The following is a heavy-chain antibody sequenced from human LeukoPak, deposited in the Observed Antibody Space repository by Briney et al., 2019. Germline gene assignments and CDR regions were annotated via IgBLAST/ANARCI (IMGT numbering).Heavy chain of an antibody. D-gene: IGHD6-19*01. CDR2: IKSKPSGGTA. V-gene: IGHV3-15*01. J-gene: IGHJ4*02. Sequence: GGSLRLSCAASGLTFRNAWMVWVRQAPGKGLEWVGRIKSKPSGGTADYGAPVKGRFSISRDDSKNTIYLQMSSVRIEDTAVYYCTKDLPYTGGWALNYWGQGTLVTVSS. CDR3: TKDLPYTGGWALNY. CDR1: GLTFRNAW.